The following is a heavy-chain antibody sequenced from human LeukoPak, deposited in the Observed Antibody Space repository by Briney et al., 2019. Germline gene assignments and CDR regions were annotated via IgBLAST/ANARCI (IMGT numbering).Heavy chain of an antibody. V-gene: IGHV1-2*04. CDR1: GYTFTGYY. J-gene: IGHJ4*02. CDR3: ARAGQWGAFDY. D-gene: IGHD1-26*01. CDR2: INPNSGGT. Sequence: ASVKVSCMASGYTFTGYYMHWVRQAPGQGLEWMGWINPNSGGTNYAQKLQGWVTMTRDTSISTAYMELSRLRSDDTAVYYCARAGQWGAFDYWGQGTLVTVSS.